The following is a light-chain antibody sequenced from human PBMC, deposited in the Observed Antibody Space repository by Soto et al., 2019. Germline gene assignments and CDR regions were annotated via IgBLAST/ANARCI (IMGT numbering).Light chain of an antibody. V-gene: IGKV3-15*01. CDR2: GAS. CDR1: QSVSSN. Sequence: EVVMTQSPATLSVSLGDRATLSCRASQSVSSNLAWYQQKPGQGPRLLIYGASTRATGIPARFSGSGSGTEFTLTISSLQSEDFALYSCQQYNNWPLTFGGGTKVEI. CDR3: QQYNNWPLT. J-gene: IGKJ4*01.